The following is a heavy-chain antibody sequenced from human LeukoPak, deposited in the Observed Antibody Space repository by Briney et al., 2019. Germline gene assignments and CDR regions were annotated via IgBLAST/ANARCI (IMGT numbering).Heavy chain of an antibody. V-gene: IGHV3-48*03. CDR1: GFTFSSYE. Sequence: GGSLRLSCAASGFTFSSYEMNWVRQAPGKGREWVSYISSSGSTIYYADSVKGRFTISRDNSKNTLYLQMNSLRAEDTAVYYCAKDFKGLTIVAAGSFDYWGQGTLSPSPQ. J-gene: IGHJ4*02. D-gene: IGHD6-13*01. CDR2: ISSSGSTI. CDR3: AKDFKGLTIVAAGSFDY.